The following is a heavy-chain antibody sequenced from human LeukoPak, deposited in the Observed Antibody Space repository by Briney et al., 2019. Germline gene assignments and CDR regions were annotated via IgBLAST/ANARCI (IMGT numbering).Heavy chain of an antibody. Sequence: GGSLRLSCAASGLSFSSCGMHWVRQTPDKGLEWVAAIAKDGTDIHYVDSVKGRFTISRDNSRNTLYLQMFSLSTEDTAVYYCVKAGYYDSSGYYYYLDYWGQGTLVSVSS. CDR1: GLSFSSCG. CDR3: VKAGYYDSSGYYYYLDY. D-gene: IGHD3-22*01. CDR2: IAKDGTDI. V-gene: IGHV3-30*18. J-gene: IGHJ4*02.